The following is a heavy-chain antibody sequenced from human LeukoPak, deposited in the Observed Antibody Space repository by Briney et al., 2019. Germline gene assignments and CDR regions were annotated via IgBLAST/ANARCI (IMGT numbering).Heavy chain of an antibody. CDR1: GGSFSGYY. V-gene: IGHV4-34*01. J-gene: IGHJ3*02. CDR3: ARGYYDFWSGYSVWAFDI. D-gene: IGHD3-3*01. CDR2: INHSGST. Sequence: SETLSLTCAVYGGSFSGYYWSWIRQPPGKGLEWIGEINHSGSTNYNPSLKSRVTISVDKSKNQFSLKLSSVTAADTAVYYCARGYYDFWSGYSVWAFDIWGQGTMVTVSS.